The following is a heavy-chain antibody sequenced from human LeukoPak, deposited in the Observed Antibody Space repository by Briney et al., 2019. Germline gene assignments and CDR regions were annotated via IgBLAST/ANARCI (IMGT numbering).Heavy chain of an antibody. Sequence: GGSLRLSCAASGFTFSTYWMHWVRQAPGKGLVWVSRIKSDGSSIRYADSVKGRFSISRDNAKNTPYLQMNSLRAEDTAVYYCARDKVWILFDSWGQGTLVTVSS. CDR1: GFTFSTYW. CDR3: ARDKVWILFDS. V-gene: IGHV3-74*01. CDR2: IKSDGSSI. J-gene: IGHJ4*01. D-gene: IGHD5-18*01.